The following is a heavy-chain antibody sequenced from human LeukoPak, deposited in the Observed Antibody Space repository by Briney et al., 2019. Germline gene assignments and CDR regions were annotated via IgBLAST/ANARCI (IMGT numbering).Heavy chain of an antibody. CDR1: GFTFSSYA. J-gene: IGHJ3*02. V-gene: IGHV3-23*01. D-gene: IGHD3-10*01. CDR3: AKIWFGELLVGAFDI. CDR2: VSGRGGST. Sequence: SGGSLRLSCAASGFTFSSYAVSWVRQAPGKGLGWVSAVSGRGGSTYYADSVEGRFTIPRDNSTKTLYLRMNSVRAEDTAVYYGAKIWFGELLVGAFDIWGQGTMVTVSP.